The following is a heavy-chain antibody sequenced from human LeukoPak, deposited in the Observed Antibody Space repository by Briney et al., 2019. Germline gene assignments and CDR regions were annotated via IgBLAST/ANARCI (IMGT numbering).Heavy chain of an antibody. D-gene: IGHD4-17*01. J-gene: IGHJ4*02. CDR1: GYTLTELS. Sequence: ASVKVSCKVSGYTLTELSMHWVRQAPGKGLEWMGGFDPEDGATIYAQKFQGRVTMTEDTSTDTAYMELSSLRSEDTAVYYCATHPPTVRYYFDYWGQGTLVTVSS. CDR3: ATHPPTVRYYFDY. V-gene: IGHV1-24*01. CDR2: FDPEDGAT.